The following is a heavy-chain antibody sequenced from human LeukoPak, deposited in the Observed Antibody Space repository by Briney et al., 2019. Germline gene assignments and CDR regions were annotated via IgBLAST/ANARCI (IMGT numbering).Heavy chain of an antibody. V-gene: IGHV1-69*13. CDR1: GGTFSSYA. D-gene: IGHD3-22*01. J-gene: IGHJ4*02. CDR2: IIPILGTA. CDR3: ARVDYYDSSGYYHFDY. Sequence: GASVKVSCKASGGTFSSYAISWVRQAPGQGLEWMGGIIPILGTANYAQKFQGRVTITADESTSTAYMELSSLRSEDTAVYYCARVDYYDSSGYYHFDYWGQGTLVTVSS.